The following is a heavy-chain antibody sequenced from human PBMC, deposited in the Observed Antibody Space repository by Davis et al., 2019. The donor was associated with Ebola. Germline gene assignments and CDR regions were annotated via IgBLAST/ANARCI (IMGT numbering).Heavy chain of an antibody. J-gene: IGHJ3*02. V-gene: IGHV3-7*01. CDR2: IKQDGSEK. CDR3: AASITPDAFDI. D-gene: IGHD3-10*01. Sequence: GGSLRLSCAASGFTFSSYWMSWVRQAPGKGLEWVANIKQDGSEKYYVDSVKGRFTISRDNAKNSLYLQMNSLRDEDTAVYYCAASITPDAFDIWGQGTMVTVSS. CDR1: GFTFSSYW.